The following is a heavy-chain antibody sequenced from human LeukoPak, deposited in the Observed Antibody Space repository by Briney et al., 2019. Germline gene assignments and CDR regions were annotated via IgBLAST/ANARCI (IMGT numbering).Heavy chain of an antibody. CDR3: ARGAYGDYGAFDI. J-gene: IGHJ3*02. CDR1: GFTFNGYW. D-gene: IGHD4-17*01. V-gene: IGHV3-7*01. Sequence: PGGSLRLSCAASGFTFNGYWMSWVRQAPGKGLEWVANIKKDGGERYYVDSVKGRFTISRDNTKNSLYLQMDSLRAEDTAVYYCARGAYGDYGAFDISGLGTLVTVSS. CDR2: IKKDGGER.